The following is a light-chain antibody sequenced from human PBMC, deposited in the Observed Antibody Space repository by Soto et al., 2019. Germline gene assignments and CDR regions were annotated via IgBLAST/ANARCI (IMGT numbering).Light chain of an antibody. J-gene: IGKJ1*01. CDR2: DAS. CDR3: QQYNSWPET. CDR1: QSVGDY. Sequence: PGERATLSCRASQSVGDYLGWYQQKPGQAPRLLIYDASQRATGVPDRFSGSGSGTEFTLTISSLQSEDFAVYYCQQYNSWPETFGQGTKVDI. V-gene: IGKV3D-15*01.